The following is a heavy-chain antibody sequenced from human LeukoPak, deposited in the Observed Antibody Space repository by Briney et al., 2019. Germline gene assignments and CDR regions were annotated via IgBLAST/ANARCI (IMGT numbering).Heavy chain of an antibody. V-gene: IGHV3-33*06. Sequence: GRCLRLSYAAAGFSFNRYGMHWARQAPGKGLELVAVIWLDGSNKYYGDSVRGRCTISRNNFRNTLYLEMNNLRVDDTALYYCAKGAGSGAVHYIDQWGQGTLFTVSS. J-gene: IGHJ4*02. CDR3: AKGAGSGAVHYIDQ. CDR1: GFSFNRYG. D-gene: IGHD2-15*01. CDR2: IWLDGSNK.